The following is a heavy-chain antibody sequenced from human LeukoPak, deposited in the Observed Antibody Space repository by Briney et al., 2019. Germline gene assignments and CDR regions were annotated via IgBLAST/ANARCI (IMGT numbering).Heavy chain of an antibody. CDR2: IYYSGST. D-gene: IGHD3-3*01. CDR3: ARNTIPLIYFDY. CDR1: SFTSYW. V-gene: IGHV4-39*01. J-gene: IGHJ4*02. Sequence: SFTSYWIGWVRQMPGKGLEWIGSIYYSGSTYYNPSLKSRVTISVDTSKNQFSLKLSSVTAADTAVYYCARNTIPLIYFDYWGQGTLVTVSS.